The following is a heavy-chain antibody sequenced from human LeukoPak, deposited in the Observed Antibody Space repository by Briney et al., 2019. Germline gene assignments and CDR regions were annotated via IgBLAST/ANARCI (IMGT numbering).Heavy chain of an antibody. CDR1: GGSVSDYY. CDR2: IYYTGST. V-gene: IGHV4-59*02. CDR3: ARGYKPPSVLRFLEWLLQEAGDI. J-gene: IGHJ3*02. D-gene: IGHD3-3*01. Sequence: SETLSLTCTVSGGSVSDYYWSWIRQSPGKGLEWIGYIYYTGSTSYNPSLRSRVTMSADKSKNQFSLKLSSVTAADTAVYYCARGYKPPSVLRFLEWLLQEAGDIWGQGTMVTVSS.